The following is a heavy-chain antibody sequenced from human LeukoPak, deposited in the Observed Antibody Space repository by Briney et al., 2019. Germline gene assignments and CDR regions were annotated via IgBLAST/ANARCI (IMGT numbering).Heavy chain of an antibody. J-gene: IGHJ4*02. V-gene: IGHV1-2*02. D-gene: IGHD4/OR15-4a*01. Sequence: ASVKVSCKASGYTFSSYTLSWLRQAPGQGLEWMGWINPNSGDTNYAQKFQGRVTMTRDTSISTAYMELSRLRSDDTAVYYCAREVQGHPTFDYWGQGTLVTVSS. CDR3: AREVQGHPTFDY. CDR1: GYTFSSYT. CDR2: INPNSGDT.